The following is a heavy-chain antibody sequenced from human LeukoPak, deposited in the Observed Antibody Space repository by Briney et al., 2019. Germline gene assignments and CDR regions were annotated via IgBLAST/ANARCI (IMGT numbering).Heavy chain of an antibody. CDR3: AREYCSGGSCYKHRWLDP. V-gene: IGHV1-18*04. J-gene: IGHJ5*02. CDR1: GYTFTSYG. D-gene: IGHD2-15*01. CDR2: ISAYNGNT. Sequence: ASVKASCKASGYTFTSYGISWVRQAPGQGLEWMGWISAYNGNTNYAQKLQGRVTMTTDTSTSTAYMELRSLRSDDTAVYYCAREYCSGGSCYKHRWLDPWGQGTLVTVSS.